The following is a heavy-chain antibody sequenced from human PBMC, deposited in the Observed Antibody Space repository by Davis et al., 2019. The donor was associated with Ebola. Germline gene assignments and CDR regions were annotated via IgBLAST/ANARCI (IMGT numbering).Heavy chain of an antibody. D-gene: IGHD3-10*01. Sequence: PGGSLRLSCAASGFTFSSYGMHWVRQAPGKGLEWVAVISYDGSNKYYADSVKGRFTISRDNSKNTLYLQMNSLRSDDTAVYYCARRPMVRVKNYYYYYGMDVWGKGTTVTVSS. CDR3: ARRPMVRVKNYYYYYGMDV. CDR2: ISYDGSNK. CDR1: GFTFSSYG. V-gene: IGHV3-30*03. J-gene: IGHJ6*04.